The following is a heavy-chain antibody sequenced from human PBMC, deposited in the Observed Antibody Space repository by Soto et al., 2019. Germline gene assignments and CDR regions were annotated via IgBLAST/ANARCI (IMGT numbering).Heavy chain of an antibody. D-gene: IGHD2-15*01. CDR1: GYTFTGYS. J-gene: IGHJ6*02. CDR3: ARGGSRGRYCSGGSCYSEYYYYGMDV. V-gene: IGHV1-2*02. CDR2: INPDSGST. Sequence: ASVKVSCKASGYTFTGYSMHWVRQAPGQGLEWMGWINPDSGSTNYAQKFQGRVTITRDTSASTAYMELSSLRSEDTAVYYCARGGSRGRYCSGGSCYSEYYYYGMDVWGQGTTVTVSS.